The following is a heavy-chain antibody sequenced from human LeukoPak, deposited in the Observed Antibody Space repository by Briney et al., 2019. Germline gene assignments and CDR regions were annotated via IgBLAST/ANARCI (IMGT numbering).Heavy chain of an antibody. D-gene: IGHD7-27*01. CDR1: GFTFSSYW. J-gene: IGHJ4*02. CDR2: INIDGSEK. CDR3: AREGTLRAHWDPFDY. V-gene: IGHV3-7*01. Sequence: GGSLRLSCAASGFTFSSYWMSWVRQAPGKGLEWVATINIDGSEKYYVDSVEGRFTISRDNARNSLYLQMNSLRGEDMAVYYCAREGTLRAHWDPFDYWGQGTLVTVSS.